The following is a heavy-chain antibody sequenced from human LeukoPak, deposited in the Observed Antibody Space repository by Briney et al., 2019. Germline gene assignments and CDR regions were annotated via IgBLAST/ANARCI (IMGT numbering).Heavy chain of an antibody. CDR1: GGSFSGYY. CDR3: ARGVGYSYRYYYYYMDV. D-gene: IGHD5-18*01. V-gene: IGHV4-34*01. CDR2: INHSGST. J-gene: IGHJ6*03. Sequence: PSETLSLTCAVYGGSFSGYYWSWIRQPPGKGLGWIGEINHSGSTNYNPSLKSRVTISVDTSKNQFSLKLSSVTAADTAVYYCARGVGYSYRYYYYYMDVWGKGTTVTVSS.